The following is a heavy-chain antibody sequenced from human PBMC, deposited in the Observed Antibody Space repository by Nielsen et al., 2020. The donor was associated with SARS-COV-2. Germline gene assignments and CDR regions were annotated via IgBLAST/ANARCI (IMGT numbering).Heavy chain of an antibody. Sequence: ESLKISCAASGLNFNVYSMTWVRQAPGKGLVSVSRINTDGSSINYADSVRGRFTISRDNAKNTLYLQMNSLRVEDTAVYYCAREGVGPTNDAFDIWGQGTMVTVSS. D-gene: IGHD1-26*01. V-gene: IGHV3-74*01. CDR3: AREGVGPTNDAFDI. CDR1: GLNFNVYS. J-gene: IGHJ3*02. CDR2: INTDGSSI.